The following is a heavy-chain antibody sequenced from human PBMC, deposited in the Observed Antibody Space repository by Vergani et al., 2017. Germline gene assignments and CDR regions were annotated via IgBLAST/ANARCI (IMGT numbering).Heavy chain of an antibody. D-gene: IGHD3-10*01. Sequence: QVQLVESGGGVVQPGRSLRLSCAASGFTFSSYAMHWVRQAPGKGLEWVAVISYDGSNKYYADSVKGRFTISRDNSKNTLYLQMNSLRAEDTAVYDCARVGSARGFGESKYWGQGTLVTVSS. CDR2: ISYDGSNK. J-gene: IGHJ4*02. CDR1: GFTFSSYA. V-gene: IGHV3-30-3*01. CDR3: ARVGSARGFGESKY.